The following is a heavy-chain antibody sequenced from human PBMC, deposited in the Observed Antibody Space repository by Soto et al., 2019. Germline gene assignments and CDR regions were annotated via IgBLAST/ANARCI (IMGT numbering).Heavy chain of an antibody. J-gene: IGHJ4*02. CDR3: GRGRSGQIVVFY. CDR2: IGPESGAT. V-gene: IGHV1-2*02. D-gene: IGHD1-26*01. Sequence: ASVKVSCRASGYSFTGHYIHWVRQAPEQGPEWMGEIGPESGATRYAQKFQGRVTMTMDTSITTVYMELNNLRPDDTAIYYCGRGRSGQIVVFYWGQGTPVTVSS. CDR1: GYSFTGHY.